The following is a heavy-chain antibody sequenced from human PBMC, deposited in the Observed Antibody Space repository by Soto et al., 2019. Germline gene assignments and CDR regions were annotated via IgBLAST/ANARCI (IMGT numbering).Heavy chain of an antibody. CDR1: GDDVSTTTAA. V-gene: IGHV6-1*01. CDR3: ASERMNNWSDY. J-gene: IGHJ5*01. Sequence: LSXTCVSSGDDVSTTTAAWNWIRQSPSRGLEWLGRTYYRSRWYNDYAMFVKSRIIITPDTSKNQFSLQLNSVILEDTAVYYCASERMNNWSDYWGQGTLVTVSS. D-gene: IGHD2-8*01. CDR2: TYYRSRWYN.